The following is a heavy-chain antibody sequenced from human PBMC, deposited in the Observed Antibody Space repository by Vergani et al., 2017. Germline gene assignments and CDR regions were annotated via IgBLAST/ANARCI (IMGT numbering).Heavy chain of an antibody. D-gene: IGHD3-16*02. Sequence: QLQLQESGSGLVKPSQTLSLTCAVSGDSITNGWFSWNWIRQPPGKGPEWIGYIFPSGNSDYNPSLKNRVSISLDKSKNQFSLWVNSVTAADTAVYFCARASLSALVGYYYYMDVWGKGKTVVVSS. CDR2: IFPSGNS. CDR3: ARASLSALVGYYYYMDV. V-gene: IGHV4-30-2*01. CDR1: GDSITNGWFS. J-gene: IGHJ6*03.